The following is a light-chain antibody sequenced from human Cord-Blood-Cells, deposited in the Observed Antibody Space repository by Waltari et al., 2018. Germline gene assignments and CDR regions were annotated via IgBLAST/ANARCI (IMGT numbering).Light chain of an antibody. J-gene: IGKJ3*01. Sequence: AIRMTQSPSSFSASTGDRVPITCRASQGISSYLAWYQQKPGKAPKLLIYAASTLQSGVPSRFSGSGSETDFTLTISCLQSEDFATYYCQQYYSYPLTFGPGTKVDIK. CDR1: QGISSY. V-gene: IGKV1-8*01. CDR2: AAS. CDR3: QQYYSYPLT.